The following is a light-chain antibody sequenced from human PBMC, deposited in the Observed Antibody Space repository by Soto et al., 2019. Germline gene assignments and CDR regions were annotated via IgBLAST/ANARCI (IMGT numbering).Light chain of an antibody. CDR2: GNN. Sequence: QSVLTQPPSASGTPGQRVTISCSGSSSSIGSNSVNWYQQLPRTAPKLLIFGNNQRPSGVPDRFSGSKSGTSASLAISGLQSEDEADYYWAAWDDSLNGHVFGTGTKLTVL. J-gene: IGLJ1*01. CDR3: AAWDDSLNGHV. CDR1: SSSIGSNS. V-gene: IGLV1-44*01.